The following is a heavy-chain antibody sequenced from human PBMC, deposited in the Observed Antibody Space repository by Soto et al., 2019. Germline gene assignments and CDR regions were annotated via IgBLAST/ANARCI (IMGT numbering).Heavy chain of an antibody. D-gene: IGHD3-10*01. V-gene: IGHV3-53*04. CDR1: GFAVSSNY. J-gene: IGHJ6*03. CDR2: LYSGGST. CDR3: ARAAWGLWFGYMDI. Sequence: EVQLVESGGGLVQPGGSLRLSGAASGFAVSSNYMSWVRQAPGKGLEWVSVLYSGGSTYYADSVKGRFTTSRHNSENTLYLQMNSLRTEDTAVYYCARAAWGLWFGYMDIWGKGTTVTVSS.